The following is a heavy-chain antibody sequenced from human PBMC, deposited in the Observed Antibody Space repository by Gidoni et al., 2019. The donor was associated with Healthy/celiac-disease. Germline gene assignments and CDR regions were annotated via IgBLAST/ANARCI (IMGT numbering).Heavy chain of an antibody. Sequence: EVQLVESGGGLVQPGRSLRLSCAASGFTFDDYAMHWVRQAPGKGLEWVSGISWNSGSIGYADSVKGRFTISRDNAKNSLYLQMNSLRAEDTALYYCAKDLGAAAGRRSWFDPWGQGTLVTVSS. J-gene: IGHJ5*02. CDR3: AKDLGAAAGRRSWFDP. D-gene: IGHD6-13*01. CDR1: GFTFDDYA. CDR2: ISWNSGSI. V-gene: IGHV3-9*01.